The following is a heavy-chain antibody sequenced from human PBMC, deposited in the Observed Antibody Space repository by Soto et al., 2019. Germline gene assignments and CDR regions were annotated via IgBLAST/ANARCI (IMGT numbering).Heavy chain of an antibody. V-gene: IGHV4-34*01. D-gene: IGHD2-2*01. CDR1: GGSFSGYY. J-gene: IGHJ3*02. Sequence: SETLSRTCAVCGGSFSGYYWSWIRQPPGKGLEWIGEINHSGSSNDNPSRKSRVTIAVDTSKNQFSLQLSSVTAAATAVYYCPRALQHSPIVVAPPARPRSAVDISGQGTMVTVSS. CDR3: PRALQHSPIVVAPPARPRSAVDI. CDR2: INHSGSS.